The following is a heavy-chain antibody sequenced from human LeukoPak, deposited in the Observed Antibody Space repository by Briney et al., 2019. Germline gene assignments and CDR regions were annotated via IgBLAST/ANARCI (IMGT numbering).Heavy chain of an antibody. D-gene: IGHD3-22*01. CDR2: MNPNSGNT. V-gene: IGHV1-8*01. CDR3: ARSAELYYDSSGYFDY. J-gene: IGHJ4*02. CDR1: GYTFTSYD. Sequence: ASVKVSCKASGYTFTSYDITWVRQASGQGLEWRGWMNPNSGNTGYAQKFQGRVTITRNTSISTAYMELSSLRSEDTAVYYCARSAELYYDSSGYFDYWGQGTLVTVSS.